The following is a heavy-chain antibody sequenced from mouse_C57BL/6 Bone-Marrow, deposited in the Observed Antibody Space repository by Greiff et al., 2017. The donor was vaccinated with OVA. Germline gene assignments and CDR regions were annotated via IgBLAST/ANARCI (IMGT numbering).Heavy chain of an antibody. Sequence: VKLVESGAELVRPGASVKLSCKASGYTFTDYYINWVKQRPGQGLEWIARIYPGSGNTYYNEKFKGKATLTAEKSSSTAYMQLSSLTSEDSAVYFCATTGPLDYWGQGTTLTVSS. J-gene: IGHJ2*01. V-gene: IGHV1-76*01. D-gene: IGHD4-1*02. CDR3: ATTGPLDY. CDR1: GYTFTDYY. CDR2: IYPGSGNT.